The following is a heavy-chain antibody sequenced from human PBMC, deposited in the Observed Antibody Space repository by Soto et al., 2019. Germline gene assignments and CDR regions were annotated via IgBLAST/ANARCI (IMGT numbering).Heavy chain of an antibody. Sequence: GGSLRLSCAASGFSFSSYAMHWVRQAPGKGLEWVALISYDGSSKYYADSVKGRFTLSRDSSKNTLYLQMNSLRAEDTAVYYCARALSYYFDYWGQGALVTVSS. CDR3: ARALSYYFDY. D-gene: IGHD3-10*01. V-gene: IGHV3-30-3*01. CDR1: GFSFSSYA. J-gene: IGHJ4*02. CDR2: ISYDGSSK.